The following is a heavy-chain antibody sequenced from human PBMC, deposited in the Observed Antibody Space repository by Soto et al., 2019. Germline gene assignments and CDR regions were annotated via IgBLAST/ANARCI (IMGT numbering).Heavy chain of an antibody. CDR3: AREDSSSWLNWFDP. D-gene: IGHD6-13*01. CDR1: GFTFSSYS. Sequence: CAASGFTFSSYSINWVRQAPGKGLEWVSYISSSSSTIYYADSVKGRFTISRGNAKNSLYLQMNSLRAEDTAVYYCAREDSSSWLNWFDPWGQGTLVTVSS. V-gene: IGHV3-48*01. CDR2: ISSSSSTI. J-gene: IGHJ5*02.